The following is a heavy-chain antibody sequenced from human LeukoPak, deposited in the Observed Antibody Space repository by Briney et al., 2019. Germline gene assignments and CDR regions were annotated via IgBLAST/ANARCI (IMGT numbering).Heavy chain of an antibody. CDR2: ITGSGDGT. J-gene: IGHJ4*02. CDR3: AKESPYAVGGTGRIYYFDY. CDR1: GFTFSNYA. Sequence: GGSLRLSCAASGFTFSNYAMMWVRQAPGKRLEWVSSITGSGDGTYYADSVKGRFTISRDNSKNTLHLQMNSLRAEDTAVYYCAKESPYAVGGTGRIYYFDYWGQGALVTVSS. D-gene: IGHD1-26*01. V-gene: IGHV3-23*01.